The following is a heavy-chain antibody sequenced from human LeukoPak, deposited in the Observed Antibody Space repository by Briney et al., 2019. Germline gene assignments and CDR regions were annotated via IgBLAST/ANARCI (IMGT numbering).Heavy chain of an antibody. CDR1: GYTFTNYG. CDR2: VGAKTGDT. V-gene: IGHV1-18*01. CDR3: ARILASIIDY. D-gene: IGHD5/OR15-5a*01. J-gene: IGHJ4*02. Sequence: ASVKVSCKASGYTFTNYGITWVRQAPGQGLEWMGWVGAKTGDTNYAQKFQGRVTMTTDTSTSTVYMELRSLRSDDTAVFYCARILASIIDYWGQGTLVTVSS.